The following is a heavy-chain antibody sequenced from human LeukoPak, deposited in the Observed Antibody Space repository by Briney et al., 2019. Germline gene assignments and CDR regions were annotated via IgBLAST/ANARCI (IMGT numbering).Heavy chain of an antibody. V-gene: IGHV3-11*01. CDR1: GFTFSDYY. CDR3: ATDGAGFDT. CDR2: INIGGTNT. Sequence: GGSLRLSCAASGFTFSDYYMSWIRQAPGKGLEWLSYINIGGTNTHYTDSVKGRFTVSRDNAKKSLYLQMNNLRAEDTAVYYCATDGAGFDTWGQGVLVTVSS. J-gene: IGHJ5*02.